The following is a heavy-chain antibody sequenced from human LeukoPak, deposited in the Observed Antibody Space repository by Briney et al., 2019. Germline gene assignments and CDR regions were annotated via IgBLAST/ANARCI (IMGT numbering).Heavy chain of an antibody. Sequence: GGSLRFSCAASGFTFRDYFMSWIRQAPGKGLEWAAYTNTAGNTIYYADSMKGRFTISRDNAKNSLYLQMNTLRAEDTAVYYCARATYDSSAVDAFDIWGQGTMVTVS. CDR1: GFTFRDYF. J-gene: IGHJ3*02. V-gene: IGHV3-11*01. D-gene: IGHD3-22*01. CDR3: ARATYDSSAVDAFDI. CDR2: TNTAGNTI.